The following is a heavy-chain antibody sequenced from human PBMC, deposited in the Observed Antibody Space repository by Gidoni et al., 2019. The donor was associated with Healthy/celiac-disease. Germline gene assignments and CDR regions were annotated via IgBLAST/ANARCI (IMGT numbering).Heavy chain of an antibody. CDR2: ISGSGGST. V-gene: IGHV3-23*01. D-gene: IGHD3-16*01. J-gene: IGHJ4*02. Sequence: EVQMLESGGGLVQPGGSLRLSCAASGFTFRRYAMSWVRQAPGKGLGWVSAISGSGGSTYYADSVKGRFTISRDNSKNTLYLQMNSLRAEDTAVYYCAKGGGGDYWGQGTLVTVSS. CDR3: AKGGGGDY. CDR1: GFTFRRYA.